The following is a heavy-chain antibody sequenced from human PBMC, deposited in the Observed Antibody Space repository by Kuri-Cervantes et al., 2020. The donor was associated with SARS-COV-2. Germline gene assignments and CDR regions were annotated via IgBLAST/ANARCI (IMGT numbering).Heavy chain of an antibody. CDR2: FDPEDGET. Sequence: ASVKVSCKVSGYTLTELSMHWVRQAPGKGLEWMGGFDPEDGETIYAQKFQGRVTMTEDTSTDTAYMELSSLRSEDTAVYYCATGGEVRAGWWFDPWGQGTQVTVSS. D-gene: IGHD2-15*01. CDR3: ATGGEVRAGWWFDP. CDR1: GYTLTELS. J-gene: IGHJ5*02. V-gene: IGHV1-24*01.